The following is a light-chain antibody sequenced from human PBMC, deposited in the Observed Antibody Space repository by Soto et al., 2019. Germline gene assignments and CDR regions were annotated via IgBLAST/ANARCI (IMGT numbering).Light chain of an antibody. CDR1: NIGSKN. J-gene: IGLJ1*01. CDR3: QVWDSSPAV. V-gene: IGLV3-9*01. CDR2: RDS. Sequence: SYELTQPLSVSVALGQTARITCGGNNIGSKNVHWYQQKPGQAPVLVIYRDSNRPSGIPERFSGSNSGNTATLTISRGQAGDEADYYCQVWDSSPAVFGTGTQLTVL.